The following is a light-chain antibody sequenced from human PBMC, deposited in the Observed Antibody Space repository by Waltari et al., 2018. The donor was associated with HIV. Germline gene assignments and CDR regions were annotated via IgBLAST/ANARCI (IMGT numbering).Light chain of an antibody. CDR3: QQRSNWLT. CDR1: TSVRNY. Sequence: ENVLTQSPATLSLSPGERDTLSCRASTSVRNYLAWFQQKPGQPPRLLIYDASNRATGVPDRFSGSGSGTDFTLTISNLEPEDFAVYYCQQRSNWLTFGQGTRLEIK. V-gene: IGKV3-11*01. CDR2: DAS. J-gene: IGKJ5*01.